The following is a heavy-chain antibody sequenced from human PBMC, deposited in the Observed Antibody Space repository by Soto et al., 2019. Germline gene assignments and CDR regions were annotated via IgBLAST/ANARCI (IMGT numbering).Heavy chain of an antibody. CDR1: GFTFSYYI. V-gene: IGHV3-21*01. D-gene: IGHD6-19*01. CDR2: ISSSSTFT. Sequence: PGGSLRLSCVASGFTFSYYIVSWVRQSPGKGLEWLSSISSSSTFTHYADSVKGRFTISRDNAKNSLYLQMNSLRAEDTAVYYCAAPYSTGHRLLGYWGQGTLVTVSS. CDR3: AAPYSTGHRLLGY. J-gene: IGHJ4*02.